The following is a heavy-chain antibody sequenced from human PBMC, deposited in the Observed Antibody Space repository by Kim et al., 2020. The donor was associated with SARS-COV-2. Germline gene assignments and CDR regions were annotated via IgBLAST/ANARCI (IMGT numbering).Heavy chain of an antibody. CDR1: GFSVGNYI. V-gene: IGHV3-23*02. Sequence: GGSLRLSCAASGFSVGNYIMSWVRQAPGKGLEWVSTIGITGNTYYGDSVKGRFIISRDNSKNTLSLQMSNLRTEDTAIYYCVKDLQGALAGDYWGQGTLV. J-gene: IGHJ4*02. D-gene: IGHD6-19*01. CDR2: IGITGNT. CDR3: VKDLQGALAGDY.